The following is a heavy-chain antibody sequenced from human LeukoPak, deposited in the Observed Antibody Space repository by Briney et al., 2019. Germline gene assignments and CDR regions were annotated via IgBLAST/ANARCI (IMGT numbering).Heavy chain of an antibody. CDR3: AREQRGYDCYY. Sequence: ETGGSLRLSCAASGFTFSSYAMHWVRQAPGKGLEWVALITYDGSSKYYADSVKGRFTISRDNSKNTLYLQMSSLRAEDTAVYYCAREQRGYDCYYWGQGTLVTVSS. CDR2: ITYDGSSK. D-gene: IGHD5-12*01. J-gene: IGHJ4*02. V-gene: IGHV3-30-3*01. CDR1: GFTFSSYA.